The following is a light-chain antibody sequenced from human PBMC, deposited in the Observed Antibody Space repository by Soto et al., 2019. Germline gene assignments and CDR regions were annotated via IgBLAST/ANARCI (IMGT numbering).Light chain of an antibody. V-gene: IGKV3-15*01. CDR3: QQYNNWPPT. J-gene: IGKJ1*01. Sequence: EIVMTQSPASLSVPPGERATLSCRASQSVSTNFAWYLQKPGQAPRLLIYGASTRATGIPARFSGSGSGTEFTLTISSLQSEYFAVYYCQQYNNWPPTFGQGTKVEIK. CDR1: QSVSTN. CDR2: GAS.